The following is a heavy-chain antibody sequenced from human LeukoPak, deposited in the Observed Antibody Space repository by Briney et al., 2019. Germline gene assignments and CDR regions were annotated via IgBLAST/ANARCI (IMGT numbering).Heavy chain of an antibody. CDR3: ARFYFDSAPAAFDI. CDR2: FYYSGST. CDR1: GGSVSSGSYY. V-gene: IGHV4-61*01. Sequence: SETLSLTCTVSGGSVSSGSYYWSWIRQPPGKGLEWIGYFYYSGSTNYNPSLKSRVTISVDTSKNQFSLNLNSVTAADTAVYYCARFYFDSAPAAFDIWGQGTTVTVSS. J-gene: IGHJ3*02. D-gene: IGHD3-22*01.